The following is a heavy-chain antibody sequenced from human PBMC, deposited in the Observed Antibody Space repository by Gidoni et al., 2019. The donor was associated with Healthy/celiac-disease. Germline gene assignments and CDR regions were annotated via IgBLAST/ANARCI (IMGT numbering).Heavy chain of an antibody. D-gene: IGHD3-10*01. CDR2: SNHSGST. J-gene: IGHJ4*02. CDR1: GGSFSGYY. V-gene: IGHV4-34*01. CDR3: ARSGSLYDYYGSGRFDY. Sequence: QVQLQQWGAGLLKPSETLSLTCAVSGGSFSGYYWSWIRQPPGKGLEWIGESNHSGSTNYNPSLKSRVTISVDTSKNQFSLKLSSVTAADTAVYYCARSGSLYDYYGSGRFDYWGQGTLVTVSS.